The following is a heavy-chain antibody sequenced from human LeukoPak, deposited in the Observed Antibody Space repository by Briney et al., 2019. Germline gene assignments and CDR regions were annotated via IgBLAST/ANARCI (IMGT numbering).Heavy chain of an antibody. J-gene: IGHJ4*02. CDR1: GFTFSSYA. Sequence: GGSLRLSCAASGFTFSSYAVSWVRQAPGKGLEWVSAISGSGGSTYYADSVKGRFTISRDNSKNTLYLQMNSLRAEDTAVYYCAKDTGELLLARHYWGQGTLVTVSS. V-gene: IGHV3-23*01. D-gene: IGHD1-26*01. CDR3: AKDTGELLLARHY. CDR2: ISGSGGST.